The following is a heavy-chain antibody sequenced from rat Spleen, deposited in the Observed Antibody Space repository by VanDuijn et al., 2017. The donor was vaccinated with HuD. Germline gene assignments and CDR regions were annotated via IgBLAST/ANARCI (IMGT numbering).Heavy chain of an antibody. D-gene: IGHD1-11*01. Sequence: EVQLVESGGGLVQPGRSLKLSCAASGFTFSDYNMAWVRQAPKKGLEWVATISYDGSSTYYRDSVKGRFTISRDNAKNTVYLQMSSLRSEDTATYYCAVSNYGYWGQGVMVTVSS. CDR2: ISYDGSST. V-gene: IGHV5-7*01. CDR1: GFTFSDYN. J-gene: IGHJ2*01. CDR3: AVSNYGY.